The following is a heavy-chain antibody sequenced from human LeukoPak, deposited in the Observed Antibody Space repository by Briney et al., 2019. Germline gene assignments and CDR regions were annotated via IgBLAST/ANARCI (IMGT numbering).Heavy chain of an antibody. J-gene: IGHJ5*02. Sequence: SETLSLTCAVYCGSFGGYYWSWIRQPPGKGLEWIGEINHSGSTNYNPSLKSRVTISVDTSKNQFSLKLSSVTAEDTALYYCARGRSGSYYNLNWFDPWGQGTLVTVSS. D-gene: IGHD3-10*01. V-gene: IGHV4-34*01. CDR1: CGSFGGYY. CDR3: ARGRSGSYYNLNWFDP. CDR2: INHSGST.